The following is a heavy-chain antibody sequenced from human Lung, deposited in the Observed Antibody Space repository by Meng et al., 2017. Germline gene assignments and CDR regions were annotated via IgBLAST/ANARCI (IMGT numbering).Heavy chain of an antibody. CDR1: GCSFSHYW. V-gene: IGHV4-34*01. Sequence: QLQLEEWGGGLVKPAGSLSLSCVVSGCSFSHYWRSWVRQPPGKGLVWVGEINHNGSTNYNPSLVSGPITTVGTSDNNPLQKLMSGTGADAAVDYCAGGRTTRANDFDYWGQGTLVTVSS. CDR3: AGGRTTRANDFDY. CDR2: INHNGST. J-gene: IGHJ4*02. D-gene: IGHD4-11*01.